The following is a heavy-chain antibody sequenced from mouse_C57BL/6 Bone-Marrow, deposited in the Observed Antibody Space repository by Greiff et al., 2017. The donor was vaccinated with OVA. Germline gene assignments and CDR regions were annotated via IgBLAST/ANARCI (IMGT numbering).Heavy chain of an antibody. D-gene: IGHD3-2*02. J-gene: IGHJ4*01. V-gene: IGHV5-2*01. CDR2: INSDGGST. CDR3: ARPRDSSGYVRYAMDY. CDR1: EYEFPSHD. Sequence: EVQGVESGGGLVQPGESLKLSCESNEYEFPSHDMSWVRKTPEKRLELVAAINSDGGSTYYPDTMERRFIISRDNTKKTLYLQMSSLRSEDTALYYCARPRDSSGYVRYAMDYWGQGTSVTVSS.